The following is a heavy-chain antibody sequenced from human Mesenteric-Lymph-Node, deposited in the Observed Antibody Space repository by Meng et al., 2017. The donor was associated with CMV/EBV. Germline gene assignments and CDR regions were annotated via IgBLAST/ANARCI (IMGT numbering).Heavy chain of an antibody. J-gene: IGHJ4*02. D-gene: IGHD2-21*01. CDR3: ALLGDQDY. V-gene: IGHV1-2*02. CDR1: GYSFTGYY. CDR2: INPKSGDT. Sequence: ASVKVSCKASGYSFTGYYIHWVRQAPGQGLEWMGWINPKSGDTKYAQKLQGRVTMTRDTPISTAYMEVGSLRSDDTAVYYCALLGDQDYWGQGTLVTVSS.